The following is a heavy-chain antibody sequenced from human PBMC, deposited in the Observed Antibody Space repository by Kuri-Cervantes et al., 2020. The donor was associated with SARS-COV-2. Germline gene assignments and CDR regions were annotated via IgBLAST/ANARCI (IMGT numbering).Heavy chain of an antibody. CDR1: GYTFTGYY. Sequence: ASVKVSCKASGYTFTGYYMHWVRQAPGQGLEWMGWINPNSGGTNYAQKFQGRVTVTRDTSISTAYMELSRLRSDDTAVYYCARVPCSGGSCYPRERHFDYWGQGTLVTVSS. V-gene: IGHV1-2*02. J-gene: IGHJ4*02. D-gene: IGHD2-15*01. CDR2: INPNSGGT. CDR3: ARVPCSGGSCYPRERHFDY.